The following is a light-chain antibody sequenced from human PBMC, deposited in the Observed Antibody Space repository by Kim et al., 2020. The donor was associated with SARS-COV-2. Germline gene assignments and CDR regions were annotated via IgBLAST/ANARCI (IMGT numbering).Light chain of an antibody. CDR3: LQDSSYPFT. V-gene: IGKV1-6*01. J-gene: IGKJ2*01. Sequence: AIQMTQSPSSLSASAGDRVTITCRASQGVGNDLGWYQQKVGKAPKLLIYAVSNLESGVPSRFSGSGSGTEFTLTITNLQPEDFATYYCLQDSSYPFTFGQGTSWRS. CDR2: AVS. CDR1: QGVGND.